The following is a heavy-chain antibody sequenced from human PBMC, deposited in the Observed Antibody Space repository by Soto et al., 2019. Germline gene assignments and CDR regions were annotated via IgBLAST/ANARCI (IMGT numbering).Heavy chain of an antibody. Sequence: LSLTCAASGFTFSSYVMHWVRQAPGKGLEWVAVISYDGSNKYYADSVKGRFTISRDNSKNTLYLQMNSLRAEDTAVYYCAKDLSGWYKAGYFQHWGQGTLVTVSS. J-gene: IGHJ1*01. CDR1: GFTFSSYV. V-gene: IGHV3-30*18. CDR2: ISYDGSNK. D-gene: IGHD6-19*01. CDR3: AKDLSGWYKAGYFQH.